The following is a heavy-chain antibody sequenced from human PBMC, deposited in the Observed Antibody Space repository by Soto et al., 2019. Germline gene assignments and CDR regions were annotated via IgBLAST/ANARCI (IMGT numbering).Heavy chain of an antibody. CDR2: IWYDGSNK. CDR3: ARDSYDSSGYYDFLFDY. Sequence: GGSLRLSCAASGFTFSSYGMHWVRQAPGKGLEWVAVIWYDGSNKYYADSVKGRFTISRDNSKNTLYLQMNSLRAEDTAVYYCARDSYDSSGYYDFLFDYWGQGTLVTVSS. V-gene: IGHV3-33*01. D-gene: IGHD3-22*01. CDR1: GFTFSSYG. J-gene: IGHJ4*02.